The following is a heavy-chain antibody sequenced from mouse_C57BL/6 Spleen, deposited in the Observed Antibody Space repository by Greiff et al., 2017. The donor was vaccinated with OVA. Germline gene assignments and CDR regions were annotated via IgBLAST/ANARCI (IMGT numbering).Heavy chain of an antibody. D-gene: IGHD4-1*01. CDR2: IDPEDGET. CDR1: GFNIKDYY. J-gene: IGHJ1*03. Sequence: EVQLQQSGAELVKPGASVKLSCTASGFNIKDYYMHWVKQRTEQGLEWIGRIDPEDGETKYAQKFQGKATITADTSSNTAYLQLSSLTSEDTAVYSCACWDGDRYFDVWGTGTTVTVSS. V-gene: IGHV14-2*01. CDR3: ACWDGDRYFDV.